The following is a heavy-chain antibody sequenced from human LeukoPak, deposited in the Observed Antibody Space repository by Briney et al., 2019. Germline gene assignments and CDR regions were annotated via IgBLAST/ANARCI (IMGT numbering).Heavy chain of an antibody. Sequence: GGSLRLSCAASGFTISSNGMNWVRQAPGKGLEWVALISSDETERYYADSVKRRFTISRDNSKNTLYLQMNTLRDEATVLFYCVRSHWYSIDYWGQGILVTVSS. V-gene: IGHV3-30*03. J-gene: IGHJ4*02. CDR1: GFTISSNG. D-gene: IGHD1-26*01. CDR2: ISSDETER. CDR3: VRSHWYSIDY.